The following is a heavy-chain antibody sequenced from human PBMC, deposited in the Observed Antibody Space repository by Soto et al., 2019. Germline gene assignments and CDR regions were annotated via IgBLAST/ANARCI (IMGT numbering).Heavy chain of an antibody. CDR3: ATRLNGYSSARFDY. V-gene: IGHV1-69*13. D-gene: IGHD6-19*01. CDR1: GRTLSRDA. J-gene: IGHJ4*02. CDR2: IIPIFGTA. Sequence: PAKVSCKASGRTLSRDAISWLRQPPGQGLEWMGGIIPIFGTANYAQKFQGRVTITADESTSTAYMELSSLRSEDTAVYYCATRLNGYSSARFDYWGQGTLVTVSS.